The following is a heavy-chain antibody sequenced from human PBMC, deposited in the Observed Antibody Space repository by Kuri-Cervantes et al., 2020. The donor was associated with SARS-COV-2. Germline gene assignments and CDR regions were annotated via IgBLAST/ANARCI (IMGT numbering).Heavy chain of an antibody. CDR2: IRYDGSNK. D-gene: IGHD6-13*01. CDR1: GFTFSSYG. V-gene: IGHV3-30*02. CDR3: ATESSSWYGGSFDY. Sequence: GGSLRLSCAASGFTFSSYGMHWVHQAPGKGLEWVAFIRYDGSNKYYADSVKGRFTISRDNSKNTLYLQMNSLRAEDTAVYYCATESSSWYGGSFDYWGQGTPVTVSS. J-gene: IGHJ4*02.